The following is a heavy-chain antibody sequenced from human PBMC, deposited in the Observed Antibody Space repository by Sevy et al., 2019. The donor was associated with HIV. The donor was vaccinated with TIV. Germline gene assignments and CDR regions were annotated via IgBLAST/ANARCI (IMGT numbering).Heavy chain of an antibody. CDR1: GGSISSYY. CDR2: IYTSGST. Sequence: ETLSLTCTVSGGSISSYYWSWIRQPAGKGLEWIGRIYTSGSTNYNPSLKSRVTMSVDTSKNQFSLKLSSVTAADTAVYYCARGIIAAAGTRWFDPWGQGTLVTVSS. J-gene: IGHJ5*02. CDR3: ARGIIAAAGTRWFDP. D-gene: IGHD6-13*01. V-gene: IGHV4-4*07.